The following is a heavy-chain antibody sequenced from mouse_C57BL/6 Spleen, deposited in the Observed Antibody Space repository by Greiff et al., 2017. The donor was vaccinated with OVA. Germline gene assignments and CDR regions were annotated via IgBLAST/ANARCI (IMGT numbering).Heavy chain of an antibody. CDR3: ARPHYYGSSYVYFDV. J-gene: IGHJ1*03. CDR2: IDPSDSYT. CDR1: GYTFTSYW. D-gene: IGHD1-1*01. Sequence: VKLQESGAELVMPGASVKLSCKASGYTFTSYWMHWVKQRPGQGLEWIGEIDPSDSYTNYNQKFKGKSTLTVDKSSSTAYMQLSSLTSEDSAVYYCARPHYYGSSYVYFDVWGTGTTVTVSS. V-gene: IGHV1-69*01.